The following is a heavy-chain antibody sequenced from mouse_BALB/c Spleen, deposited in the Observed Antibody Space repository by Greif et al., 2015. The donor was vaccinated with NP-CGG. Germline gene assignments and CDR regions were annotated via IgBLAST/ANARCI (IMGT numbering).Heavy chain of an antibody. V-gene: IGHV14-3*02. CDR3: ARWDWYFDV. CDR1: GFNIKDTY. J-gene: IGHJ1*01. CDR2: IDPANGNT. Sequence: VQLQQSGAELVKPGASVKLSCTASGFNIKDTYMHWVKQRPEQGLEWIGRIDPANGNTKYDPRFQGKATRTADTSANTAYLQLRSLTSEDTADYYCARWDWYFDVWGAGTTVTVSS.